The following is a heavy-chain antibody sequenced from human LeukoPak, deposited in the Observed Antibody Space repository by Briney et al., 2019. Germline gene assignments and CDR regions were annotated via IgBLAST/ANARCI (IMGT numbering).Heavy chain of an antibody. Sequence: NXKHDVSEKYYLHSLKRRFTTSRYNAKNSLYLQMNSLRADDTAVYYCAKDRGYYDSSGYCFDYWGQGTLVTVSS. D-gene: IGHD3-22*01. V-gene: IGHV3-7*01. CDR2: XKHDVSEK. J-gene: IGHJ4*02. CDR3: AKDRGYYDSSGYCFDY.